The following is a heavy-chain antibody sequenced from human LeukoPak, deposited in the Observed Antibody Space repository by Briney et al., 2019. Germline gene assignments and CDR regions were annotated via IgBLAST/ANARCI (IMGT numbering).Heavy chain of an antibody. V-gene: IGHV1-18*04. D-gene: IGHD6-19*01. Sequence: GASVKVSCKASGYTFNTYGINWVRQAPGQGLEWMGWISAYNGNTNYAQNFQGRITLTTDTSTSTAHMELTSLRFDDTAVYYCARDGRQWVPLNWFDPWGQGTLVIVSS. J-gene: IGHJ5*02. CDR1: GYTFNTYG. CDR3: ARDGRQWVPLNWFDP. CDR2: ISAYNGNT.